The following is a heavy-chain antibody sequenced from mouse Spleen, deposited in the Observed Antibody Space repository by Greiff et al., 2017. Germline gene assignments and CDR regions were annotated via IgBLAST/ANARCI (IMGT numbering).Heavy chain of an antibody. J-gene: IGHJ2*01. Sequence: EVQGVESGGGLVKPGGSLKLSCAASGFTFSSYAMYWVRQTPEKRLEWVASISSGGSTYYPDSVKGRFTISRDNARNILYLQMSSLRSEDTAMYYCARVQGYFDYWGQGTTLTVSS. CDR1: GFTFSSYA. CDR3: ARVQGYFDY. V-gene: IGHV5-6-5*01. CDR2: ISSGGST.